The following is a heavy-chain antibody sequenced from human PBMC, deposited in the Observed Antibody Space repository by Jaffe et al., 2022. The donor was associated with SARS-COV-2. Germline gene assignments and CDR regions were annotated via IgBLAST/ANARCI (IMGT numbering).Heavy chain of an antibody. CDR3: ARVRSGYDSGFDY. V-gene: IGHV4-59*01. D-gene: IGHD5-12*01. J-gene: IGHJ4*02. CDR1: GGSISSYY. CDR2: IYYSGST. Sequence: QVQLQESGPGLVKPSETLSLTCTVSGGSISSYYWSWIRQPPGKGLEWIGYIYYSGSTNYNPSLKSRVTISVDTSKNQFSLKLSSVTAADTAVYYCARVRSGYDSGFDYWGQGTLVTVSS.